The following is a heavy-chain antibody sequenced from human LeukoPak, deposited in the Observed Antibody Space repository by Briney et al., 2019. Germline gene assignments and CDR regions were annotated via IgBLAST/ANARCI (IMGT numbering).Heavy chain of an antibody. D-gene: IGHD3-16*02. CDR2: INHSGST. CDR3: ASLAHDYVWGSYPY. V-gene: IGHV4-34*01. CDR1: GGSFSGYY. Sequence: SETLSLTCAVYGGSFSGYYWSWIRQPPGKGLEWIGEINHSGSTNYNPSLKSRVTISVDTSTNQFSLKLSSVTAADTAVYYCASLAHDYVWGSYPYWGQGTLVTVSS. J-gene: IGHJ4*02.